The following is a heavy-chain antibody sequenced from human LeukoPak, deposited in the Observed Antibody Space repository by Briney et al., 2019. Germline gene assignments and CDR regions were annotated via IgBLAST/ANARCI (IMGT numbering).Heavy chain of an antibody. V-gene: IGHV3-30-3*01. D-gene: IGHD3-16*02. CDR2: ISYDGSNK. CDR1: GFTFSSYW. CDR3: ARGGVYDYVWGSYHKNAFDI. Sequence: GGSLRLSCAASGFTFSSYWMSWVRQAPGKGLEWVAVISYDGSNKYYADSVKGRFTISRDNSKNTLYLQMNSLRAEDTAVYYCARGGVYDYVWGSYHKNAFDIWGQGTMVTVSS. J-gene: IGHJ3*02.